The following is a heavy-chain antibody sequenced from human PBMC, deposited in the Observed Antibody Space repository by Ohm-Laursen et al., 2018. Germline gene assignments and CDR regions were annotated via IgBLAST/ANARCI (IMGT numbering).Heavy chain of an antibody. Sequence: TQTLTLTCTFSGFPLSTSGMCVSWIRQPPGKALEWLARIDWDDDKYYSTSLKTRLTISKDTSKNQVVLTMTNMDPVDTATYYCARSRSSGSYSDYWGQGTLVTVSS. CDR1: GFPLSTSGMC. D-gene: IGHD1-26*01. J-gene: IGHJ4*02. CDR2: IDWDDDK. CDR3: ARSRSSGSYSDY. V-gene: IGHV2-70*11.